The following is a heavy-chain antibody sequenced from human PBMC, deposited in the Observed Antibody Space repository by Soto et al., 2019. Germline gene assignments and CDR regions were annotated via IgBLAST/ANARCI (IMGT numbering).Heavy chain of an antibody. V-gene: IGHV1-2*04. CDR2: INPNSGGT. D-gene: IGHD2-2*01. Sequence: ASVKVSCKASGYTFAGYYMHWGRQAPGQGLEWMGWINPNSGGTNYAQKFQGWVTMTRDTSISTAYMELSRLRSDDTAVYYCATGGDIVVVPAAEGLFNYWGQGTLVTVSS. CDR1: GYTFAGYY. J-gene: IGHJ4*02. CDR3: ATGGDIVVVPAAEGLFNY.